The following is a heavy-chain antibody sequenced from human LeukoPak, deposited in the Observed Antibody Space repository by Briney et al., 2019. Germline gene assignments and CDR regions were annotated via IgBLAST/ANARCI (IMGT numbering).Heavy chain of an antibody. CDR1: EFDFTTYG. CDR3: ARDANTDYDLYYYHMDV. CDR2: ISGESSRI. Sequence: GGSLRLSCATSEFDFTTYGMNWVRLAPGKGLEWVAYISGESSRIYYSDSVKGRFTISRDSAKKSLFLHMNSLRVEDTAVYYCARDANTDYDLYYYHMDVWGKGTTVTVSS. V-gene: IGHV3-21*01. J-gene: IGHJ6*03. D-gene: IGHD3-22*01.